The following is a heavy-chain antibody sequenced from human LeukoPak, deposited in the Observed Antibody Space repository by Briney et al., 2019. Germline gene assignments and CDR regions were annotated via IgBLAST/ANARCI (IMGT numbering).Heavy chain of an antibody. V-gene: IGHV3-23*01. CDR3: AKDSTRDYGYYGMPES. J-gene: IGHJ4*02. CDR2: ISGSGGST. CDR1: GFTFSSYA. D-gene: IGHD4-17*01. Sequence: GGSLRLSCAASGFTFSSYAMSWVRQAPGKGLEWVSAISGSGGSTYYADSVKGRFTISRDNSKNMLFLQMNSLRIEDTGVYYCAKDSTRDYGYYGMPESWGQGTLVTVS.